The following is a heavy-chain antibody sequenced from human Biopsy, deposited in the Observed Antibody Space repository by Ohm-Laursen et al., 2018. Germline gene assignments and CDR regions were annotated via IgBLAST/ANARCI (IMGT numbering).Heavy chain of an antibody. J-gene: IGHJ4*02. Sequence: SVTVSCQASGYTFTSYDINWVRQATGQGLEWMGWMNPNSGNTDYAQKFQGRVTMTRNTSISTAYMELSSLRSADAAVYFCARNTGWYGDLYYFDYWGQGTLVTVSS. D-gene: IGHD6-19*01. V-gene: IGHV1-8*01. CDR2: MNPNSGNT. CDR3: ARNTGWYGDLYYFDY. CDR1: GYTFTSYD.